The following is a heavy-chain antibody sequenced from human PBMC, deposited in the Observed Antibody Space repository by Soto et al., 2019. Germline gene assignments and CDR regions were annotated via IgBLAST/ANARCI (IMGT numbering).Heavy chain of an antibody. CDR1: GFTHSKDA. V-gene: IGHV3-23*01. D-gene: IGHD4-4*01. CDR3: ATTTVTHFDY. Sequence: SGGGPRLSCAAPGFTHSKDAMGWVGQAPGKGLEWVASISGSGGSTYYADSVKGRFTISRDTSKNTLYLQMNSLRAEDTAVYYCATTTVTHFDYWGQGAPVTVSS. CDR2: ISGSGGST. J-gene: IGHJ4*02.